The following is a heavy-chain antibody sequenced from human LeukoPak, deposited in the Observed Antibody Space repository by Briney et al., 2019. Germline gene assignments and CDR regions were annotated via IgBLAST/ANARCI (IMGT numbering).Heavy chain of an antibody. Sequence: GRSLRLSCAASGFTFSSYWMTWVRQAPGKGLEWVANIKQDGSEKYYVESVKGRSTISRDNAKNSLYVQMNSLRAEDTAVYCCARRRLAAGGTDTFDIWGQGTMVTVSS. CDR2: IKQDGSEK. CDR3: ARRRLAAGGTDTFDI. V-gene: IGHV3-7*01. CDR1: GFTFSSYW. D-gene: IGHD6-13*01. J-gene: IGHJ3*02.